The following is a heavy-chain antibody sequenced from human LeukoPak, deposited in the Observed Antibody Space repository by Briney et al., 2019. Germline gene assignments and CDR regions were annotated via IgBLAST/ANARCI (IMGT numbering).Heavy chain of an antibody. D-gene: IGHD3-22*01. CDR2: IKQDGSEK. V-gene: IGHV3-7*01. J-gene: IGHJ5*02. CDR1: GFTFSSYW. CDR3: ARDSFYYDSRIFDP. Sequence: GGSLRLSCAACGFTFSSYWMSWVRQAPGKGLEWVANIKQDGSEKYYVDSVRGRFTIARDNAKNSLYLQMNSLRAEDTAVYYCARDSFYYDSRIFDPWGQGTLVTVSS.